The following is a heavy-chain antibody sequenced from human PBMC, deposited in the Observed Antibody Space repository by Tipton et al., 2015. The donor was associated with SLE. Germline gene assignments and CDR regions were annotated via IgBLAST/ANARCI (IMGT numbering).Heavy chain of an antibody. V-gene: IGHV4-31*03. CDR1: GDSISSSGYF. CDR3: ARDAPGGGLDY. Sequence: TLSLTCTVSGDSISSSGYFWSWIRQHPGKGLEWIGYTYFSGSTYYNPSLKSRVIISIDTSKNQFSLKLSSVTAADTAVYYCARDAPGGGLDYWGQGTLVTVSS. CDR2: TYFSGST. J-gene: IGHJ4*02. D-gene: IGHD1-26*01.